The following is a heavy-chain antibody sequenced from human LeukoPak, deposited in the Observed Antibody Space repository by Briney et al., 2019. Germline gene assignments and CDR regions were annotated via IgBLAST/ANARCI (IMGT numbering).Heavy chain of an antibody. CDR2: IKQDGSEK. CDR1: GFTFSNYW. CDR3: ARVGARLGAFDI. V-gene: IGHV3-7*01. J-gene: IGHJ3*02. Sequence: PGGSLRLSCAASGFTFSNYWMSWVRQAPGKGLEWVADIKQDGSEKYYVDSVKGRFTISRDNAKNSLYLQMNSLRAEDTAVYYCARVGARLGAFDIWGQGTMVTVSS. D-gene: IGHD6-25*01.